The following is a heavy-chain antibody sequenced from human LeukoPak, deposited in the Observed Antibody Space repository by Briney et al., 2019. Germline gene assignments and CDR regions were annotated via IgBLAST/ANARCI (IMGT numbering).Heavy chain of an antibody. Sequence: PGGSLRLSCAASGFTFSDYNMRWIRQAPGKGLEWVSSISRSGSTKYYADSVKGRFTISRDNAKNSLFLQMNSLRAEDTAVYYCARDGSSGYYPQWGQGTLVTVSS. J-gene: IGHJ4*02. CDR2: ISRSGSTK. V-gene: IGHV3-11*01. CDR3: ARDGSSGYYPQ. CDR1: GFTFSDYN. D-gene: IGHD3-22*01.